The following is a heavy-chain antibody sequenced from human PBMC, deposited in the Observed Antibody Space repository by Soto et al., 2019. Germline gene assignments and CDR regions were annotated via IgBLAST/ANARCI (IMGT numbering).Heavy chain of an antibody. CDR3: AHPRGFGVFDAYDI. CDR2: IGGSGGST. J-gene: IGHJ3*02. V-gene: IGHV3-23*01. Sequence: PGGSLRLSCAASGFTFSTYAMSWVRQAPGKGLVWVSAIGGSGGSTFYADSVKGRFTIYRDNSMNTLYLQMNSLRTEDTAVYYCAHPRGFGVFDAYDIWGQGTMVTVSS. CDR1: GFTFSTYA. D-gene: IGHD3-10*01.